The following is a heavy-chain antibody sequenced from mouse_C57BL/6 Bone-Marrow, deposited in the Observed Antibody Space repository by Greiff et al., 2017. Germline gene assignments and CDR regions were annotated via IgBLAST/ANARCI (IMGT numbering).Heavy chain of an antibody. CDR1: GFNIKDDY. CDR2: IDPENGDT. Sequence: EVQLVESGAELVRPGASVKLSCTASGFNIKDDYMHWVKQRPEQGLEWIGWIDPENGDTEYASKFQGKATITADTSSNTAYLQLSSLTSEDTAVYYCTRGGYYVPFAYWGQGTLVTVSA. J-gene: IGHJ3*01. D-gene: IGHD2-3*01. CDR3: TRGGYYVPFAY. V-gene: IGHV14-4*01.